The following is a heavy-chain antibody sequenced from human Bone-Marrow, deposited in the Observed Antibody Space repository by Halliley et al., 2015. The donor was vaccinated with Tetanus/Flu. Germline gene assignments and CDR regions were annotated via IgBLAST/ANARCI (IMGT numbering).Heavy chain of an antibody. CDR3: AKDNFDDVWGPFNVFDN. D-gene: IGHD3-16*01. J-gene: IGHJ4*01. CDR2: ISGRSSYL. CDR1: GFSFSDFS. V-gene: IGHV3-21*01. Sequence: SLRLSCVGSGFSFSDFSLNWVRQPPGKGPEWVASISGRSSYLYYAKSVKGRFTISRDNAKNSLYLQINSLRVEDTAVYYCAKDNFDDVWGPFNVFDNWGQGTMVAVSS.